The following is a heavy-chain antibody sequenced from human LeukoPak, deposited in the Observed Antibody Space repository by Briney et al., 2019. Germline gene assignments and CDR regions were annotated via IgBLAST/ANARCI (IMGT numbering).Heavy chain of an antibody. CDR1: GFTFSSHE. CDR2: ISSSGSTI. V-gene: IGHV3-48*03. D-gene: IGHD2-21*01. Sequence: GGSLRLSCAASGFTFSSHEMNWVRQAPGKGLEWVSYISSSGSTIYYADSVKGRFTISRDNAKNSLYLQMNSLRAEDTAVYYCARGSPIYYMDVWGKGTTVTISS. J-gene: IGHJ6*03. CDR3: ARGSPIYYMDV.